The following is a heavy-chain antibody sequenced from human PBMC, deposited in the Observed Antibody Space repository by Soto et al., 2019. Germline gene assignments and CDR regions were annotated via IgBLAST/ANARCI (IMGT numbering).Heavy chain of an antibody. CDR2: INPSGGST. CDR3: ARDPFGGSYVGSRYYFDY. CDR1: GYTFTSYY. Sequence: QVQLVQSGAEVKKPGASVKVSCKASGYTFTSYYMHWVRQAPGQGLEWMGIINPSGGSTSYAQKFQGRVTMTRDTSTSTVYMELSSLRSEDTAVYYCARDPFGGSYVGSRYYFDYWGQGTLVTVSS. D-gene: IGHD1-26*01. J-gene: IGHJ4*02. V-gene: IGHV1-46*01.